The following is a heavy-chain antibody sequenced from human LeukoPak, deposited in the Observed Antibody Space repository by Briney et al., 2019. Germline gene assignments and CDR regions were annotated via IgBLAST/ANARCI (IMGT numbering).Heavy chain of an antibody. V-gene: IGHV3-23*01. Sequence: QSGGSLRLSCAASGFTFSSYAMSWVRQAPGKGLEWVSAISGSGGSTYYADSVKGRFTISRDNSKNTLYLQMNSLRAEDTAVYYCAKNLYDSSGFVPPYYFDYWGQGTLVTVSS. CDR2: ISGSGGST. CDR1: GFTFSSYA. D-gene: IGHD3-22*01. J-gene: IGHJ4*02. CDR3: AKNLYDSSGFVPPYYFDY.